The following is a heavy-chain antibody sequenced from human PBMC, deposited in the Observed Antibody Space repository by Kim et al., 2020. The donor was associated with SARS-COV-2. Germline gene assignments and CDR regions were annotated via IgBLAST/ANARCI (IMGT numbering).Heavy chain of an antibody. J-gene: IGHJ6*02. CDR1: GFTFSSYS. D-gene: IGHD6-13*01. CDR3: ARDHREIAAAGSFGMEV. CDR2: ISSSSSYI. Sequence: GGSLRLSCAASGFTFSSYSMNWVRQAPGKGLEWVSSISSSSSYIYYADSVKGRFTISRDNAKNSLYLQMNSLRAEDTAVYYCARDHREIAAAGSFGMEVWGQGTTVTVSS. V-gene: IGHV3-21*01.